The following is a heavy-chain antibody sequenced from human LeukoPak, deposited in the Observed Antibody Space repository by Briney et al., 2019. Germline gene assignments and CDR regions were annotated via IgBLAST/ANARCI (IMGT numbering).Heavy chain of an antibody. CDR1: GYTFTSYG. CDR2: ISAYNGNT. J-gene: IGHJ4*02. Sequence: ASVKVSCKASGYTFTSYGISRVRQAPGQGLEWMGWISAYNGNTNYAQKLQGRVTMTTDTSTSTAYMELRSLRSDDTAVYYCARDRDTIGYDSSGYYWGFDYWGQGTLVTVSS. V-gene: IGHV1-18*01. CDR3: ARDRDTIGYDSSGYYWGFDY. D-gene: IGHD3-22*01.